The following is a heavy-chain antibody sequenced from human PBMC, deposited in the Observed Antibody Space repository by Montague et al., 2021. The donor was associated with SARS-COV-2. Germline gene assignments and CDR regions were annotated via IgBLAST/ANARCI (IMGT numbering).Heavy chain of an antibody. J-gene: IGHJ6*03. Sequence: SLRLSCAASGFTFSNAWMSWVRQAPGKELEWVGRIKSKTDGGTTDYAAPVKGRFTISRDDSKNTLYPQMNSLKTEDTAVYYCTTGDIVVVPAAMRGYYYMDVRGKGTTVTVSS. CDR3: TTGDIVVVPAAMRGYYYMDV. D-gene: IGHD2-2*01. CDR1: GFTFSNAW. CDR2: IKSKTDGGTT. V-gene: IGHV3-15*01.